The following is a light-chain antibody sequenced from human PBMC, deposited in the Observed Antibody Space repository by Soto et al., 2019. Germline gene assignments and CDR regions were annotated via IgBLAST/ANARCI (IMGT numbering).Light chain of an antibody. CDR2: DAS. CDR3: QNHNDWPRT. V-gene: IGKV3-11*01. CDR1: QTVSSF. Sequence: EIVLTQSPATLSLSPGDRATLSCRASQTVSSFLAWYQQKPGQAPRLLIYDASTRATGVPARFSGSGSATDFTLTISSLEPEDFAVYYCQNHNDWPRTVGQGTKLEIK. J-gene: IGKJ2*02.